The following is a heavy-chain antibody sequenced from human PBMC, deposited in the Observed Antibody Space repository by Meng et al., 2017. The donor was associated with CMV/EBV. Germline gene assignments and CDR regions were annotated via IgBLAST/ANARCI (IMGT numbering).Heavy chain of an antibody. V-gene: IGHV4-34*01. CDR1: GGSFSGYY. CDR2: INHSGST. D-gene: IGHD4/OR15-4a*01. CDR3: ARVRGASDY. Sequence: SETLSLTCAVYGGSFSGYYWSWIRQPPRKGLEWIGEINHSGSTNYNPSLKSRVTISVDTSKNQFSLKLSSVTAADTAVYYCARVRGASDYWGQGTLVTVSS. J-gene: IGHJ4*02.